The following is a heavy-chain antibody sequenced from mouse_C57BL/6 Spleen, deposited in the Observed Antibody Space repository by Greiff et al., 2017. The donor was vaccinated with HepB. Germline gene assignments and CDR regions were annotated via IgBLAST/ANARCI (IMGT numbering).Heavy chain of an antibody. CDR2: IKPYNGGT. CDR1: GYTFTDYY. J-gene: IGHJ2*01. CDR3: ARRRRENYFDY. Sequence: EVQLQESGPVLVKPGASVKMSCKASGYTFTDYYMNWVKQSHGKSLEWIGVIKPYNGGTSYNQKFKGKATLTVDKSSSTAYMELNSLTSEDSAVYYCARRRRENYFDYWGQGTTLTVSS. V-gene: IGHV1-19*01.